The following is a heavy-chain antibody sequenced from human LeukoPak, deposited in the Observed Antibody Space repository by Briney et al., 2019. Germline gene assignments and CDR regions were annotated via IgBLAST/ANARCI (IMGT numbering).Heavy chain of an antibody. V-gene: IGHV1-2*02. CDR1: GYTFTGYY. Sequence: ASVEVSCKASGYTFTGYYMHWVRQAPGQGLEWMGWINPNSGGTSFTQKFQGRVTMTRDTSIRTAYMEVSRLRSDDTAVYYCARGRSIEGSGSLWKYWGQGTLVTVSS. CDR3: ARGRSIEGSGSLWKY. J-gene: IGHJ4*02. CDR2: INPNSGGT. D-gene: IGHD3-10*01.